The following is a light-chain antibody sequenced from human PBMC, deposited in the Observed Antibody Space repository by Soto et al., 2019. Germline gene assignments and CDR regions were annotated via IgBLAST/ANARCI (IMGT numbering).Light chain of an antibody. CDR1: QSVTSSY. CDR3: QQYGSSPLT. CDR2: GAS. J-gene: IGKJ4*01. Sequence: EIVLTQSPGTLSLSPGERATLSCRADQSVTSSYLAWYQQKPGQAPRLLVYGASSRATGIPDRFSGSGSGTDFTLTISRLEPEDFAVYYRQQYGSSPLTFGGGTKVEIK. V-gene: IGKV3-20*01.